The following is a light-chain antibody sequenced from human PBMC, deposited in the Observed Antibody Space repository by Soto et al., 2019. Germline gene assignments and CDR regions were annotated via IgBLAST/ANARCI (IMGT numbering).Light chain of an antibody. J-gene: IGLJ2*01. CDR2: DVY. CDR3: CSYAGTYTVV. Sequence: QSALTQPPSASGSPGQSVTISCTGTSSDVGGYKYVSWYQQYAGKAPRLMIYDVYNRPSGVPDRFSGSKSGNTASLTISGLQAEDEADYYCCSYAGTYTVVFGGGTKLTVL. CDR1: SSDVGGYKY. V-gene: IGLV2-11*01.